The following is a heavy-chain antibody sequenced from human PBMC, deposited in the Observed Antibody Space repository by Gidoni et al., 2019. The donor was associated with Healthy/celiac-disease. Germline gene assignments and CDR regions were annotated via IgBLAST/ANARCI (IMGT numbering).Heavy chain of an antibody. V-gene: IGHV3-11*01. J-gene: IGHJ6*02. CDR1: GFPLRCYP. Sequence: QVQLVESGGALVKPGGSLRPPCAASGFPLRCYPRTWFRRAPGKGLEWVSYISSSGSTIYYADSVKGRFTISRDNAKNSLYLQMNSLRAEDTAVYYCAREGGIVVVPAAIYYYGMDVWGQGTTVTVSS. CDR2: ISSSGSTI. CDR3: AREGGIVVVPAAIYYYGMDV. D-gene: IGHD2-2*02.